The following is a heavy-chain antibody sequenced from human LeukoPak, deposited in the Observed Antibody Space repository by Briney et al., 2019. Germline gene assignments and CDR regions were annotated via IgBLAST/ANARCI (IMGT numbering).Heavy chain of an antibody. CDR1: GGSISNYY. V-gene: IGHV4-59*08. Sequence: SETLSLTCTVSGGSISNYYWSWIRQSPEKGLEWIVYIHDSGSTNYNPSLKSRVTISVDTSKNQFSLKLSSVTAADTAVYYCARLDAAAGRYLQFFYWGQGTLVTVSS. J-gene: IGHJ4*02. CDR2: IHDSGST. D-gene: IGHD5-24*01. CDR3: ARLDAAAGRYLQFFY.